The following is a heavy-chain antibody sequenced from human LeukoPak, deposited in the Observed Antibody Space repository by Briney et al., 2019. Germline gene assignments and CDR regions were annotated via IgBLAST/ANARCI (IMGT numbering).Heavy chain of an antibody. CDR2: IYYSGST. CDR3: ARGGPNYGSGSFDY. D-gene: IGHD3-10*01. V-gene: IGHV4-59*01. Sequence: SETLSLTCTVSGGSISSYYWSWIWQPPGKGLEWIGYIYYSGSTNYNPSLKSRVTISVDTSKNQFSLKLSSVTAADTAVYYCARGGPNYGSGSFDYWGQGTLVTVSS. J-gene: IGHJ4*02. CDR1: GGSISSYY.